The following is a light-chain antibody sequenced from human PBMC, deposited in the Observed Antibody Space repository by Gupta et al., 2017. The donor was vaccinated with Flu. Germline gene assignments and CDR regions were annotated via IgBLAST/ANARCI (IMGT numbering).Light chain of an antibody. CDR1: QSVRSSY. Sequence: EIVLTQSPGTLSLSPGERATLSCRASQSVRSSYLAWYQQKPGQAPRLLIYGASSRATGIPDRLSGSGSGTDFTLTISRLEPEDFAVYYCQQYGSSLMYTFGQGTKLEIK. CDR3: QQYGSSLMYT. J-gene: IGKJ2*01. CDR2: GAS. V-gene: IGKV3-20*01.